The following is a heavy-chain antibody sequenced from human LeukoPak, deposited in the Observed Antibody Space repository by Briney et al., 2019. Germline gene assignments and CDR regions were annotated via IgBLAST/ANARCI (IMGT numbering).Heavy chain of an antibody. Sequence: PGRSLRLSCAASGFTFSSYGMHWVRQAPGKGLEWVAVISYDGSNKYYADSVKGRFTISRDNSKNTLYLQMNSLRAEDTAVYYCAKDEENYYGSGSFVYWGQGTLVTVSS. CDR3: AKDEENYYGSGSFVY. V-gene: IGHV3-30*18. J-gene: IGHJ4*02. CDR2: ISYDGSNK. D-gene: IGHD3-10*01. CDR1: GFTFSSYG.